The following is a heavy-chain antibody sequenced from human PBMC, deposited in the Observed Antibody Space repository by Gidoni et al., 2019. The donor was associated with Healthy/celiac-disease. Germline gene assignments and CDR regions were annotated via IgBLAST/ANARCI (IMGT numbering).Heavy chain of an antibody. CDR3: TTVEPYYYDSSGPGLDY. J-gene: IGHJ4*02. D-gene: IGHD3-22*01. CDR1: GFTFINAW. Sequence: EVQLVESGGGLVKPGGSLRLSCAASGFTFINAWMNWVGQAPGKGLECVGRIKSKTDGGTTDYAAPVKGRFTISRDDSKNTLYLQMNSLKTEDTAVYYCTTVEPYYYDSSGPGLDYWGQGTLVTVSS. CDR2: IKSKTDGGTT. V-gene: IGHV3-15*07.